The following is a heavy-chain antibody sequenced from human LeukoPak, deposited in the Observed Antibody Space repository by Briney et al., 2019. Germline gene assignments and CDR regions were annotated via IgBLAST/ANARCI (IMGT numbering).Heavy chain of an antibody. CDR3: ARPSYYYDSSGYPNVHFDY. D-gene: IGHD3-22*01. J-gene: IGHJ4*02. CDR2: IYYSGST. V-gene: IGHV4-39*01. Sequence: PSETLSLTCTVSGGSISSSSYYWGWIRQPPGKGLEWIGSIYYSGSTYYNPSLKSRVTISVDTSKNQFSLKLSSVTAADTAVYYCARPSYYYDSSGYPNVHFDYWGQGTLVTVSS. CDR1: GGSISSSSYY.